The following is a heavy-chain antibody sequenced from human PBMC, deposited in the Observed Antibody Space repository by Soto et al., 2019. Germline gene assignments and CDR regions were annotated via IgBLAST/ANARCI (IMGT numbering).Heavy chain of an antibody. CDR1: GFTFSDHA. CDR3: ATDGHRWDWYCHMDG. V-gene: IGHV3-23*01. CDR2: IGAGGGGT. D-gene: IGHD2-8*02. Sequence: EEQLLESGGGLVQPGGSLRLSCAASGFTFSDHAMSWVRQAPGKGLQWVSTIGAGGGGTCDADSVRGRFTISRDNSKNTLSLQKNNLRPEEKAVYYCATDGHRWDWYCHMDGWGKWTTGTVCS. J-gene: IGHJ6*03.